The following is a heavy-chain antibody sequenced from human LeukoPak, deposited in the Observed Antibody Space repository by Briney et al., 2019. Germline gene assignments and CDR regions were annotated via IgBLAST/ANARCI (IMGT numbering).Heavy chain of an antibody. J-gene: IGHJ4*02. CDR3: ARDRGSYYYFDY. V-gene: IGHV4-30-4*01. D-gene: IGHD1-26*01. Sequence: SQTLYLTCTVSGGSISSGDYYWSWIRQPPGKGLEWIGYIYYSGSTYYNPSLKSRVTISVDTSKNQFSLKLSSVTAADTAVYYCARDRGSYYYFDYWGQGTLVTVSS. CDR2: IYYSGST. CDR1: GGSISSGDYY.